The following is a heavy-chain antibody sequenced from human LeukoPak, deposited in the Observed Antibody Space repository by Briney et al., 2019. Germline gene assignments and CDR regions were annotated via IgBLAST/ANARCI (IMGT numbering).Heavy chain of an antibody. CDR2: IYAGGST. D-gene: IGHD3-10*01. CDR3: ARAHYASGNYYRRWAYFDS. Sequence: GGSLRLSCVASGFTVSSNYMTWVRQAPGTGLEWVSVIYAGGSTYYADSVKGRFTISRDNSKNTMYLQMNSLRAEDTAMYYCARAHYASGNYYRRWAYFDSWGQGSLVTVSS. J-gene: IGHJ4*02. CDR1: GFTVSSNY. V-gene: IGHV3-53*01.